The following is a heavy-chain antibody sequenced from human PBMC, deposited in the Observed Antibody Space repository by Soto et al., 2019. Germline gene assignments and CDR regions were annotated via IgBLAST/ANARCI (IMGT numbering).Heavy chain of an antibody. D-gene: IGHD1-20*01. V-gene: IGHV3-33*01. Sequence: QGQLVESGGGVVQPGRSLRLSCVASGFDFKTYGMHWVRQAPGKGLEWVAVIGFDGTNIHYSDSVRGRFSISRDNSENTVSLRRNRLRVEDTAVYYCVRTACVINNCSYRGVRWGQGTLVTV. CDR1: GFDFKTYG. CDR2: IGFDGTNI. J-gene: IGHJ4*02. CDR3: VRTACVINNCSYRGVR.